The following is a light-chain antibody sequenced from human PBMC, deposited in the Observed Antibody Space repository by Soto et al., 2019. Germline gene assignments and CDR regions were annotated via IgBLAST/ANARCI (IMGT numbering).Light chain of an antibody. CDR3: SSYAGSNNLV. J-gene: IGLJ2*01. V-gene: IGLV2-8*01. CDR1: SSDVGGYNS. Sequence: QSALTQPPSASGSPGQSVTISCTGSSSDVGGYNSVSWYQHHPGKVPKVMIYEVSKRPSGVTDRFSGSKSVNTASLTVSGLQAEDEDDYYCSSYAGSNNLVFGGGTKLTVL. CDR2: EVS.